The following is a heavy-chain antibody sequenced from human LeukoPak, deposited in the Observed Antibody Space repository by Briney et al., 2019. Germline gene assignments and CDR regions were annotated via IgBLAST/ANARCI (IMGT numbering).Heavy chain of an antibody. CDR3: ARRIVVVTAGALDY. J-gene: IGHJ4*02. Sequence: PSETLSLTCTVSGGSISSSSYSWGWIRQPPGKGLEWIGSIYYSGSTYYNPSLKSRVTISADTSKNQFSLKLSSVTAADTAVYYCARRIVVVTAGALDYWGQGTLVTVSS. V-gene: IGHV4-39*01. CDR2: IYYSGST. D-gene: IGHD2-21*02. CDR1: GGSISSSSYS.